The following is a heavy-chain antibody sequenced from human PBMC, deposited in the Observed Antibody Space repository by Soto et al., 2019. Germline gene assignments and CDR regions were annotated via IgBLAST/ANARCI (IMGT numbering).Heavy chain of an antibody. V-gene: IGHV4-39*01. D-gene: IGHD1-26*01. CDR2: IYYSGST. CDR1: GGSISSSSYY. Sequence: KASETLSLTCTVSGGSISSSSYYWGWIRQPPGKGLEWIGSIYYSGSTYYNPSLKSRVTISVDTSKNQFSLKLSSVTAADTAVYYCARHAVLSHSGSYQFDYWGQGTLVTVSS. CDR3: ARHAVLSHSGSYQFDY. J-gene: IGHJ4*02.